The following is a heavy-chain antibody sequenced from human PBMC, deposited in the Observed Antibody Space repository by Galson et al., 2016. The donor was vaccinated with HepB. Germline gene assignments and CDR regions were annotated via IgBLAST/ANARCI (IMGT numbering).Heavy chain of an antibody. Sequence: QVQLQESGPGLMKPSETLSLTCAVSSGSISSSTYYWGWIRQPPGKGLEWIGSIFYSGITYYNPSLTSRVTISLDTSKNQVSRRLSSVTAADTALYYCARDMGRDSSSYYYYYGLDVWGQGTTVTVSS. CDR1: SGSISSSTYY. V-gene: IGHV4-39*07. D-gene: IGHD6-6*01. CDR2: IFYSGIT. CDR3: ARDMGRDSSSYYYYYGLDV. J-gene: IGHJ6*02.